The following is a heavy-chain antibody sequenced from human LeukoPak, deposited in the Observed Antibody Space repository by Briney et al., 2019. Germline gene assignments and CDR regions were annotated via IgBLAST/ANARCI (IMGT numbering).Heavy chain of an antibody. CDR1: GGNFSSYA. CDR3: ARAGQGAAARPGHDAFDI. V-gene: IGHV1-69*05. J-gene: IGHJ3*02. Sequence: GASVKVSGKASGGNFSSYAISGVLQAPGQGLEWMGGIIPIFGTANYAQKFQGRVTITTDESTSTAYMELSSLRSEDTAVYYCARAGQGAAARPGHDAFDIWGQGTMVTVSS. D-gene: IGHD6-6*01. CDR2: IIPIFGTA.